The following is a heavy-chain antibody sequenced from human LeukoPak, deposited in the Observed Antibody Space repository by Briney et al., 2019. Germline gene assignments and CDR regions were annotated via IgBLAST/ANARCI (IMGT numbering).Heavy chain of an antibody. D-gene: IGHD5-12*01. Sequence: HPGRSLRLSCAASGFTFDDYAMHWVRQAPGKGLEWVSVISWNSGNIGYADSVKGRFTMSRDNAKNSLYLQMNSLRAEDTALYYCAKDRGGDIVATGPYYYYGMDVWGQGTTVTVSS. V-gene: IGHV3-9*01. J-gene: IGHJ6*02. CDR2: ISWNSGNI. CDR3: AKDRGGDIVATGPYYYYGMDV. CDR1: GFTFDDYA.